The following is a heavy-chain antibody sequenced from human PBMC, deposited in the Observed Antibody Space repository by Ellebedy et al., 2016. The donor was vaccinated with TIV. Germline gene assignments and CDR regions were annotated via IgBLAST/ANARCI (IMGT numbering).Heavy chain of an antibody. V-gene: IGHV4-39*07. D-gene: IGHD5-12*01. CDR2: LNYGGES. CDR1: GDSISSTNYF. J-gene: IGHJ4*02. Sequence: MPSETLSLTCVVSGDSISSTNYFWGWIRQPPGKGLEWIGSLNYGGESCFDSSLKSRVTMSLDTSKNQFSLKVNSVTAADTAIYYCASHRGFYSGWSFDYWGQGILTTVSS. CDR3: ASHRGFYSGWSFDY.